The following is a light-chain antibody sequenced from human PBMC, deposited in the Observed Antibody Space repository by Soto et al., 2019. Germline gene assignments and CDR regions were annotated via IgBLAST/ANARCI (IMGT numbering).Light chain of an antibody. CDR1: SSDVGGYNY. Sequence: QSALTQPASVSGSPGQSITISCTGTSSDVGGYNYVSWYQQRPGKAPKLMIYDVSNRPSGVSNRFSGSKSGNTASLPISGLQAEDEADYYCSSYTSSSTPVVFGGGTKLTVL. J-gene: IGLJ2*01. V-gene: IGLV2-14*01. CDR2: DVS. CDR3: SSYTSSSTPVV.